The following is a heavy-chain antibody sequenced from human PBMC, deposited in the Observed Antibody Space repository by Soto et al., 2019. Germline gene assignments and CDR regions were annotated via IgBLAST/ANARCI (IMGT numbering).Heavy chain of an antibody. J-gene: IGHJ6*03. CDR2: MNPNSGNT. CDR1: GYTFTSYD. D-gene: IGHD3-16*02. CDR3: ARVLSRAAPPYYYYYMDV. V-gene: IGHV1-8*01. Sequence: ASVKVSCKASGYTFTSYDINWVRQATGQGLEWMGWMNPNSGNTGYAQKFQGRVTMTRNTSISAAYMELSSLRSEDTAVYYCARVLSRAAPPYYYYYMDVWGKGTTVTVSS.